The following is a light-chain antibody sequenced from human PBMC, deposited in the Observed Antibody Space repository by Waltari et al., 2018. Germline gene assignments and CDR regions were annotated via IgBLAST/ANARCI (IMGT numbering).Light chain of an antibody. J-gene: IGLJ1*01. CDR2: DVS. Sequence: QSALTQPASVSGSPGQSITISCTGTSSDVGGNTYVSWYQQHPGKAPKRRIYDVSKRPSGVSNRFSGSKSGNTASLTISGLQAEDEADYYCNSYTNNSTYVFGTGTKVTVL. V-gene: IGLV2-14*01. CDR3: NSYTNNSTYV. CDR1: SSDVGGNTY.